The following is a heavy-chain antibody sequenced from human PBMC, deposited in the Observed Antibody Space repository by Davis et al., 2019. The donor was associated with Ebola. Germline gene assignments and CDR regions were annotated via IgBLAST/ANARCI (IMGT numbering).Heavy chain of an antibody. CDR2: INPHNGNT. CDR3: ARELAAPDGS. Sequence: AASVKVSCKASGYTFTNYGITWVRQAPGQGLEWMGWINPHNGNTNYAQNVQGRVIMTSDTATTTAYMEVGSLRSEDTAVYYCARELAAPDGSWGQGTLVTVSS. V-gene: IGHV1-18*04. CDR1: GYTFTNYG. D-gene: IGHD6-13*01. J-gene: IGHJ4*02.